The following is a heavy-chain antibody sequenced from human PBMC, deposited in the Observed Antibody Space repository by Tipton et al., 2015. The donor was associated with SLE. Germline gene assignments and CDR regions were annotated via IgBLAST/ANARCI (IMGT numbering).Heavy chain of an antibody. D-gene: IGHD1-20*01. CDR3: ARPQANWRLGNDAFDI. Sequence: TLSLTCTVSGGSISGYYWSWIRQPPGKGLEWIGEINHSGSTNYNPSLKSRVTISVDTSKNQFSLKLSSVTAADTAVYYCARPQANWRLGNDAFDIWGQGTMVTVSS. CDR2: INHSGST. J-gene: IGHJ3*02. V-gene: IGHV4-34*01. CDR1: GGSISGYY.